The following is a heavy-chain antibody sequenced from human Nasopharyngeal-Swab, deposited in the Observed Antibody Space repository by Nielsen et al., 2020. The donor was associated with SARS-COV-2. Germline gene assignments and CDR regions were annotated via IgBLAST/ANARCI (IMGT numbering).Heavy chain of an antibody. J-gene: IGHJ5*02. Sequence: SVKVSCKASGGTFSSYAISWVRQAPGQGLEWMGGIIPILGIANYAQKFQGRVTITADKSTSTAYMELSSLRSEDTAVYYCARDHPVVVPSNWFDPWSQGTLVTVSS. V-gene: IGHV1-69*10. CDR3: ARDHPVVVPSNWFDP. CDR1: GGTFSSYA. CDR2: IIPILGIA. D-gene: IGHD2-2*01.